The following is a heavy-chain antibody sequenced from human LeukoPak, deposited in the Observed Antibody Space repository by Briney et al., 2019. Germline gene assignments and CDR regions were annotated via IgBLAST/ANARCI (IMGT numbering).Heavy chain of an antibody. D-gene: IGHD5-12*01. CDR3: VRAGGYDNWFDS. Sequence: GGSLRLSCTASGFTFGDYGVNWVRQAPGKGLEWVGFIRRKAHDDTPQYAASVQGRFTISRDDSKSAAYLQMNSLKTEDTGVYYGVRAGGYDNWFDSRGQGTLVTVSS. CDR2: IRRKAHDDTP. J-gene: IGHJ5*01. CDR1: GFTFGDYG. V-gene: IGHV3-49*04.